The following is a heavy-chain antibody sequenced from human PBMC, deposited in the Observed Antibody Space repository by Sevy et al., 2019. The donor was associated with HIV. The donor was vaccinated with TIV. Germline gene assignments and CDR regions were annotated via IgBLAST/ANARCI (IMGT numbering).Heavy chain of an antibody. CDR3: ASQLIRGYSYRYEFDY. D-gene: IGHD5-18*01. V-gene: IGHV3-23*01. J-gene: IGHJ4*02. Sequence: GGSLRLSCAASGFTFSSYAMSWVRQAPGKGLEWVSAVSGSGGGTYYADSVKGRFTISRDNSKNTLYLQMNSLRAEDTAVYYCASQLIRGYSYRYEFDYWGQGTLVTVSS. CDR2: VSGSGGGT. CDR1: GFTFSSYA.